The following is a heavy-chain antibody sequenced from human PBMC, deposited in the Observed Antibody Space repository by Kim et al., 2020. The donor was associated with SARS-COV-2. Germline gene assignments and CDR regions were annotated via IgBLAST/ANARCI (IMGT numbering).Heavy chain of an antibody. CDR2: ISAYNGNT. J-gene: IGHJ6*03. V-gene: IGHV1-18*01. CDR3: AGNDGATIFDYYYYMDV. Sequence: ASVKVSCKASGYTFTSYGISWVRQAPGQGLEWMGWISAYNGNTNYAQKLQGRVTMTTDTSTSTAYMELRSLRSDDTAVYYCAGNDGATIFDYYYYMDVWGKGTTVTVSS. CDR1: GYTFTSYG. D-gene: IGHD5-12*01.